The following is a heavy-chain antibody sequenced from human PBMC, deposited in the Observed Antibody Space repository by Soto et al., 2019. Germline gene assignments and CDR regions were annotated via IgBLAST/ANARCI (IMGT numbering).Heavy chain of an antibody. CDR3: VKEEGVCNTISCKDAFDY. J-gene: IGHJ3*01. D-gene: IGHD3-3*01. CDR1: GFSFVDYA. Sequence: EVQLAESGGGLVQPGRSLRLSCEASGFSFVDYAMHWVRQVPGQGLEWVSGISWEGCYTGYADSVKGPFTISRDNAKKALYLQMNRLRVEDTALYYCVKEEGVCNTISCKDAFDYWGQGTKVTVS. V-gene: IGHV3-9*01. CDR2: ISWEGCYT.